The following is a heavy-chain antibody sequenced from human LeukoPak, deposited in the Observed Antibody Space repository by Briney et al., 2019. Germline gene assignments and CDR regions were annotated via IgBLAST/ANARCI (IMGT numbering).Heavy chain of an antibody. CDR2: IDPSDSYT. CDR3: ALRRDGYNLDY. Sequence: GESLKISCKGSGYSFTSYWISWVRQMPGKGLEWMGRIDPSDSYTNYSPSFQGHVTISADKSISTAYLQWSSLKALDTAMYYCALRRDGYNLDYWGQGTLVTVSS. CDR1: GYSFTSYW. D-gene: IGHD5-24*01. J-gene: IGHJ4*02. V-gene: IGHV5-10-1*01.